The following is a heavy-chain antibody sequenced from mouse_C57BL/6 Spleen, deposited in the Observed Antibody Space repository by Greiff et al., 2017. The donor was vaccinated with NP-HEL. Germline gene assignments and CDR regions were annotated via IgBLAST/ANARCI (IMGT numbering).Heavy chain of an antibody. Sequence: QVQLQQPGAELVMPGASVKLSCKASGYTFTSSWMHWVKQRPGQGLEWIGEIDPSASYTNYNQKFKGKSTLTVDKSSSTAYMQLSSLTSEDSAVYYCARDYAFAYGGKGTLVTVSA. D-gene: IGHD1-1*01. CDR3: ARDYAFAY. CDR1: GYTFTSSW. J-gene: IGHJ3*01. V-gene: IGHV1-69*01. CDR2: IDPSASYT.